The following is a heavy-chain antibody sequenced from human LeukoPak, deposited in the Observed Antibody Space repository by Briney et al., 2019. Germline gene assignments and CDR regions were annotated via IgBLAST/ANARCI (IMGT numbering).Heavy chain of an antibody. V-gene: IGHV3-21*05. D-gene: IGHD3-16*02. CDR3: GSLGGVIVLYY. CDR2: VSSVSCYM. J-gene: IGHJ4*02. Sequence: PGGSLTLSCAPSGFTFTSYKMKWVRHAPGKGREWVSVVSSVSCYMYYAGSVNGRFTMTRDNAKNSLYLQMNSLRAEETAVYYCGSLGGVIVLYYRGQGALVTVSS. CDR1: GFTFTSYK.